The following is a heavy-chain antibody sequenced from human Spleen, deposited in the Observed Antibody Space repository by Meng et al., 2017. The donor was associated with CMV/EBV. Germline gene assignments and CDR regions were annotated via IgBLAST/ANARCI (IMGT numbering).Heavy chain of an antibody. V-gene: IGHV5-51*01. J-gene: IGHJ6*02. CDR1: GYTFTNYW. CDR2: IYPGDSDT. D-gene: IGHD2-2*01. CDR3: ARRGRYCSSTSCLYYYYGMDV. Sequence: GESLKISCKASGYTFTNYWIGWVRQMPGKGLEWMGIIYPGDSDTRYSPSFQGQVTISADKSISTAYLQWSSLKASDTAMYYCARRGRYCSSTSCLYYYYGMDVWGQGTTVTVSS.